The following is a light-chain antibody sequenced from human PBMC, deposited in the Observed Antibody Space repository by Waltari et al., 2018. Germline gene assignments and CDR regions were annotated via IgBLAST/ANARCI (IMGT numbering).Light chain of an antibody. CDR1: QSVSSN. CDR2: GAS. V-gene: IGKV3-15*01. J-gene: IGKJ2*01. Sequence: EIVMTQSPATLSVSPGERATLSCRASQSVSSNLAWYQQKLCQAPRLLMYGASTRATGIPARFSGSGSGTEFTLTISSLQSEDFAVYYCQQYNNWLYTFGQGTKLEIK. CDR3: QQYNNWLYT.